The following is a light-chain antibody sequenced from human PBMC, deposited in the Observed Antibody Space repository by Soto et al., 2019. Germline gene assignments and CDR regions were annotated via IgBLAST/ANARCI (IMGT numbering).Light chain of an antibody. V-gene: IGKV3-15*01. CDR3: QQYNNWPFT. Sequence: EIVMTQSPATLSVSPGERATLSCRASQSVSSNLAWYQQKPGQAPRLLIHGASTRATGIPARFSGSGSGTEFTLTISSLQSEDFAVYYCQQYNNWPFTFGPGTKVDTK. J-gene: IGKJ3*01. CDR1: QSVSSN. CDR2: GAS.